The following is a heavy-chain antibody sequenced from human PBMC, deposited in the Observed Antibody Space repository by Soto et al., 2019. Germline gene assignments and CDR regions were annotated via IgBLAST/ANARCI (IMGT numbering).Heavy chain of an antibody. J-gene: IGHJ6*02. V-gene: IGHV1-46*01. CDR1: GYTFTSYY. D-gene: IGHD3-10*01. Sequence: QVQLVQSGAEVKKPGASVKFSCKASGYTFTSYYIHWVRQSPGHGLEWMGMIDPSGGTTTYAQKFQCSVSMTRDTSTSTVYTEMSSLSSEDTDVYSCARALGPITSTRGVANYYHSSAMEVWGQGSTVTVSS. CDR2: IDPSGGTT. CDR3: ARALGPITSTRGVANYYHSSAMEV.